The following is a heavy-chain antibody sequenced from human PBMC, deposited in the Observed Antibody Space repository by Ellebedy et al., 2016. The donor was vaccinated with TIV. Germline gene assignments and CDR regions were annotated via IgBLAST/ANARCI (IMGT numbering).Heavy chain of an antibody. V-gene: IGHV4-59*01. D-gene: IGHD3-10*01. CDR2: IYYSGST. CDR3: ARGEGYYGSGSYYAN. CDR1: GDSIRSYY. Sequence: MPSETLSLTCTVSGDSIRSYYWSWIRQPPGQGLEWVGYIYYSGSTNYNPSLKSRVTISIDTSKNQFSLKLSSVTAADTAVYYCARGEGYYGSGSYYANWGQGTLVTVSS. J-gene: IGHJ4*02.